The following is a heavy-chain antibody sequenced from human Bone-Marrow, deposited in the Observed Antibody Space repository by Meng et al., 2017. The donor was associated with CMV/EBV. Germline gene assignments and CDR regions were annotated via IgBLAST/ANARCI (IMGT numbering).Heavy chain of an antibody. J-gene: IGHJ4*02. V-gene: IGHV1-2*02. CDR3: ARERIVGATFDY. Sequence: ASVKVSCKASGYTFTNYYMHWVRQAPGQGLEWMGWINLNGGGTNYAQKFQDRVTMTRDTSISTAYMELSRLRSDDTAVYYCARERIVGATFDYWGQGTLVTVSS. CDR1: GYTFTNYY. D-gene: IGHD1-26*01. CDR2: INLNGGGT.